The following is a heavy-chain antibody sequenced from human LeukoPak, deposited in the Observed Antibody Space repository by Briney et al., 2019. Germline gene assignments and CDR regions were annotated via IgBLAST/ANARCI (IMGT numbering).Heavy chain of an antibody. CDR3: ARLLNNDNAGDPDTFDM. CDR1: GGSISRHY. V-gene: IGHV4-59*08. D-gene: IGHD4-17*01. CDR2: ISYSGST. J-gene: IGHJ3*02. Sequence: SETLSLTCSVSGGSISRHYWSWIRQPPGKGLEWIGYISYSGSTRYNPSFQSRVTITMEMSKTHFSLKLTSVTAADTAVYYCARLLNNDNAGDPDTFDMWGPGTMVTVSS.